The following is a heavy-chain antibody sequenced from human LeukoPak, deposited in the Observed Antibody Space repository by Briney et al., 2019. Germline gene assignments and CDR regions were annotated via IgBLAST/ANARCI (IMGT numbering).Heavy chain of an antibody. CDR2: MRRDGNEI. Sequence: PGGSLRLSCSASGFTFSTYWMSWVRQAPGKGLEWVANMRRDGNEIYYLDSVRGRFTISRDNAKNSPYLQMNSLRAEDTAVYYRATLCWRNQLAGFASWGQPTLATVSS. CDR1: GFTFSTYW. D-gene: IGHD3-10*02. J-gene: IGHJ4*02. V-gene: IGHV3-7*01. CDR3: ATLCWRNQLAGFAS.